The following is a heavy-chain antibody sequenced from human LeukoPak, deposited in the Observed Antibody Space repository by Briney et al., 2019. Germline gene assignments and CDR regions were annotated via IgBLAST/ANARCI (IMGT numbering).Heavy chain of an antibody. J-gene: IGHJ5*02. CDR3: ARAPLGYNWFDP. D-gene: IGHD3-10*01. CDR1: GYTFTGYY. V-gene: IGHV1-2*02. CDR2: ISPNSGDT. Sequence: ASVKVSCKASGYTFTGYYMHWVRQAPGQGLEWMGWISPNSGDTNYAQKFQGRVTMTKDTSISTGYMELSRLRSDDTAVYYCARAPLGYNWFDPWGQGTLVTVSS.